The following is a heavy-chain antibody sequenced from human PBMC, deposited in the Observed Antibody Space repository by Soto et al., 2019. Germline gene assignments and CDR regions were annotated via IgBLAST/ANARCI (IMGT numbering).Heavy chain of an antibody. CDR2: INQDGSEK. D-gene: IGHD3-16*01. CDR3: VTDYDAKGWGAY. J-gene: IGHJ4*02. CDR1: GFIFTSYW. V-gene: IGHV3-7*04. Sequence: GGSLRLSCTASGFIFTSYWMDWVRQAPGKGLEWVAMINQDGSEKYYVDSVKGRFTISRDNAKNSLYLEMDSLRADDTAVYYCVTDYDAKGWGAYWGQGALVTVSS.